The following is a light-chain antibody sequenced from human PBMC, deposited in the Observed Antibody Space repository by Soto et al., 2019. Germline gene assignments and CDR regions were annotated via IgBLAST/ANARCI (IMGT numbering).Light chain of an antibody. CDR2: RAS. J-gene: IGKJ2*01. V-gene: IGKV3-20*01. CDR1: QSVSNNY. CDR3: QQYGNFPYT. Sequence: EIVLTQSPGTLSLSPGERATLSCRASQSVSNNYLAWYQQKPGQAPRLLIYRASNRATGIPDRFSGSGSGTDFTLTISRLEPEDFAVYYCQQYGNFPYTFGQGTKVDIK.